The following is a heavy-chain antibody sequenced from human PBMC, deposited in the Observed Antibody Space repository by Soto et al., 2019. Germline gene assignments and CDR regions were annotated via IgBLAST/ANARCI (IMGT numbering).Heavy chain of an antibody. J-gene: IGHJ6*02. CDR2: ISWNSGSI. CDR3: AKDKGSSSYYYGMDV. V-gene: IGHV3-9*01. D-gene: IGHD6-6*01. Sequence: GGSLRLSCAASGFTFDDYAMHWVRQAPGEGLEWVSGISWNSGSIGYADSVKGRFTISRDNAKNSLYLQMNSLRAEDTALYYCAKDKGSSSYYYGMDVWGQGTTVTVSS. CDR1: GFTFDDYA.